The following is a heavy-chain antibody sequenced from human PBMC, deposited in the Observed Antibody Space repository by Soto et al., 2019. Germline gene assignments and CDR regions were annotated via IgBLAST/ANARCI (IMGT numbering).Heavy chain of an antibody. CDR1: RFTFSSYG. J-gene: IGHJ5*02. CDR3: AKDQGRFPIRGINWFDP. D-gene: IGHD3-10*01. Sequence: AGSLRLSCAASRFTFSSYGMHWVRQAPGKGLEWVAVISYDGSNKYYADSVKGRFTISRDNSKNTLYLQMNSLRAEDTAVYYCAKDQGRFPIRGINWFDPWGQGTLVTVSS. CDR2: ISYDGSNK. V-gene: IGHV3-30*18.